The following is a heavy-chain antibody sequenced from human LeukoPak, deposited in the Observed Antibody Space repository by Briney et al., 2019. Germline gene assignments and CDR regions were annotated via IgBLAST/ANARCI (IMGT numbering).Heavy chain of an antibody. V-gene: IGHV4-30-2*01. D-gene: IGHD4-11*01. CDR1: GGSISSGDYS. CDR3: ARGSNYDNYFDY. J-gene: IGHJ4*02. CDR2: IYHTGST. Sequence: PSETLSLTCAVSGGSISSGDYSWSWIRQPPGKGLEWIGYIYHTGSTNYSPSLKSRVTISVDRSKNQFSLKLSSVTAADTAVHYCARGSNYDNYFDYWGQGTLVTVSS.